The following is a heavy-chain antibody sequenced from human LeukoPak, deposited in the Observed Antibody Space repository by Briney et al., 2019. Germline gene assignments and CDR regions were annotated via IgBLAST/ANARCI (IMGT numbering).Heavy chain of an antibody. Sequence: PSETLSLTCTVSGGSISSYYWSWIRQPPGKGLEWLGYIYYSGSTNYNPSLKSRVTISVDTSKNQFSLKLSSVTAADTAVYYCARAVYITMVRGVIWDTTALGAFDIWGQGTMVTVSS. V-gene: IGHV4-59*01. J-gene: IGHJ3*02. CDR2: IYYSGST. CDR3: ARAVYITMVRGVIWDTTALGAFDI. CDR1: GGSISSYY. D-gene: IGHD3-10*01.